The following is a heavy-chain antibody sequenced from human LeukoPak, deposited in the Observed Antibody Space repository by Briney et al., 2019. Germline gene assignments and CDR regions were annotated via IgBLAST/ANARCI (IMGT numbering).Heavy chain of an antibody. J-gene: IGHJ4*02. CDR1: GYTFTSYA. D-gene: IGHD3-10*01. CDR2: INTNTGNP. Sequence: GASVKVSCKASGYTFTSYAMNWVRQAPGQGLEWMGWINTNTGNPTYAQGFTGRFVFSLDTSVSTAYLQISSLKAEDTAVYYCARDRKGSGSYYRDFGYWGQGTLVTVSS. CDR3: ARDRKGSGSYYRDFGY. V-gene: IGHV7-4-1*02.